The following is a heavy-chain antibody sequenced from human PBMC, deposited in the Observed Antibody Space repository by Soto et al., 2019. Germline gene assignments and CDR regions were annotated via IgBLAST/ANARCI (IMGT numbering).Heavy chain of an antibody. CDR1: GDSVSSNSAA. CDR2: TYYRSKWYN. CDR3: AREYSVAGPWYFDY. J-gene: IGHJ4*02. Sequence: SQTLSLTCALPGDSVSSNSAAWNWTRQSPSRGLEWLGRTYYRSKWYNDYAVSVKSRITINPDTSKNQFSLQLNSVTPEDTAVYYCAREYSVAGPWYFDYWGQGTLVTAPQ. D-gene: IGHD6-19*01. V-gene: IGHV6-1*01.